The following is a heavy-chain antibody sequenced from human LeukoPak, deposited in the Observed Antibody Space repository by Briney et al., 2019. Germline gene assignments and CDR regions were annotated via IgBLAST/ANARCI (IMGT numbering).Heavy chain of an antibody. CDR3: ARVGGQQLVRGYYYYMDV. CDR1: GYTFTSYG. CDR2: ISAYNGNT. V-gene: IGHV1-18*01. J-gene: IGHJ6*03. D-gene: IGHD6-13*01. Sequence: ASVKVSCKASGYTFTSYGIRWVRQAPGQGLEWMGWISAYNGNTNYAQKLQGRVTMTTDTSTSTAYMELRSLRSDDTAVYYCARVGGQQLVRGYYYYMDVWGKGTTVTVSS.